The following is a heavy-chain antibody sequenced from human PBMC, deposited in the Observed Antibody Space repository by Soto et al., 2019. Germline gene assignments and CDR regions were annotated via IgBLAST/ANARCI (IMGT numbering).Heavy chain of an antibody. Sequence: QVQLVQSGAEVKKPGSSVKVSCKASGGTFTNYAVSWVRQAPGQGLEWMGDLIPLFGTTNYAQKFQGRLTIVADESTSTGYMELTNLRSEDTARYYCARVAYTSRATHWFDCWSQGTLVTVSS. V-gene: IGHV1-69*01. D-gene: IGHD3-16*01. J-gene: IGHJ5*01. CDR2: LIPLFGTT. CDR3: ARVAYTSRATHWFDC. CDR1: GGTFTNYA.